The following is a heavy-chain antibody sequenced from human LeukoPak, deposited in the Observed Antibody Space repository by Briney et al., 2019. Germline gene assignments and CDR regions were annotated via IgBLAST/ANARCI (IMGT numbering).Heavy chain of an antibody. V-gene: IGHV3-7*05. D-gene: IGHD1-26*01. CDR2: IKPDGSEG. CDR1: GFTFSTYW. J-gene: IGHJ6*02. Sequence: GGSLRLSCAASGFTFSTYWMSWVRQTPGKGLEWVANIKPDGSEGYYVDSVKGRFTISRDNAKNSLYLRMNSLRAEDTAVYYCTRGTREPVWGQGTTVTVSS. CDR3: TRGTREPV.